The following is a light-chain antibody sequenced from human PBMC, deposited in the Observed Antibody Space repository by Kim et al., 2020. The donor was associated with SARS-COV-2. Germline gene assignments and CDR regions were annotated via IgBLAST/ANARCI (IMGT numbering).Light chain of an antibody. CDR1: SSNIGAGYD. V-gene: IGLV1-40*01. CDR2: GNT. Sequence: QRVTISCTGNSSNIGAGYDVHWYQQFPGTAPKLLIYGNTNRPSGVPDRFSGSRSGTSASLAITGLQAEDEADYYCQSYDISLSASVFGGGTKLTVL. CDR3: QSYDISLSASV. J-gene: IGLJ3*02.